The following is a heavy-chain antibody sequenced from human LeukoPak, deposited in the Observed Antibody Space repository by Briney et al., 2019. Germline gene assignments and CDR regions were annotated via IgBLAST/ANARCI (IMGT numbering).Heavy chain of an antibody. CDR1: GYTFAGYY. V-gene: IGHV1-2*02. J-gene: IGHJ4*02. CDR3: AREGIAVAGMDY. CDR2: INPNSGGT. Sequence: ASVKVSCKASGYTFAGYYMHWVRQAPGQGLEWMGWINPNSGGTNYAQKFQGRVTMTRDTSISTAYMELSRLRSDDTAVYYCAREGIAVAGMDYWGQGTLVTVSS. D-gene: IGHD6-19*01.